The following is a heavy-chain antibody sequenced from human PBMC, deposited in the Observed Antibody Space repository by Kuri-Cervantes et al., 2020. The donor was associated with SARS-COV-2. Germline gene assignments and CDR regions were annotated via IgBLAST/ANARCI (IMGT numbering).Heavy chain of an antibody. V-gene: IGHV3-30*01. CDR2: ISYDGSNK. CDR3: ARVLCGGDCYSRDYYYGMDV. J-gene: IGHJ6*02. Sequence: GGSLRLSCAASGFTFSSYAMHWVRQAPGKGLEWVVVISYDGSNKYYADSVKGRFTISRDNSKNTLYLQMNSLRAEDTAVYYCARVLCGGDCYSRDYYYGMDVWGQGTTVTVSS. D-gene: IGHD2-21*02. CDR1: GFTFSSYA.